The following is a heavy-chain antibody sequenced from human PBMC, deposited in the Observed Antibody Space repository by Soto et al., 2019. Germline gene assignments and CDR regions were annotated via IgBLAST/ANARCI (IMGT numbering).Heavy chain of an antibody. Sequence: PGGSLRLSCRTSGFTFTDYAMSWVRQAPGKGLEWVTGISESGDATYYADSVKGRFAISRDNSQNTLFLQIHSLRVEDTAVYYCAKMGGPTAYFSAMGVWGQGTTVTVSS. D-gene: IGHD1-1*01. CDR3: AKMGGPTAYFSAMGV. V-gene: IGHV3-23*01. CDR2: ISESGDAT. J-gene: IGHJ6*02. CDR1: GFTFTDYA.